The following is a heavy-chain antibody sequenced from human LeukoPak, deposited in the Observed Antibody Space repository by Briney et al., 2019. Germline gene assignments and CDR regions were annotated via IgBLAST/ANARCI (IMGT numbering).Heavy chain of an antibody. D-gene: IGHD3-10*01. Sequence: GGSLRLSCAASGFTFSSYAMSWVRQAPGKGLEWVSAISGSGGSTYYADSVKGRFTISRDNSKNTLYLQMNSLRAEDTAVYYCARDKYYYGSGSPRWYYYGMDVWGQGTTVTVSS. CDR3: ARDKYYYGSGSPRWYYYGMDV. J-gene: IGHJ6*02. CDR1: GFTFSSYA. V-gene: IGHV3-23*01. CDR2: ISGSGGST.